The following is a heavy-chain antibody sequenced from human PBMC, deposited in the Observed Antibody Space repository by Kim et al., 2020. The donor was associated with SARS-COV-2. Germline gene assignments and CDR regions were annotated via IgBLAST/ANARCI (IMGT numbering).Heavy chain of an antibody. CDR1: GFTFSDYY. Sequence: GGSLRLSCAASGFTFSDYYMSWIRQAPGKGLEWVSYISSSISYTNYADSVKGRFTISRDNAKNSLYLQMNSLRAEDTAVYYCAREWGYYDFWSGKGVQGTLVTVSS. CDR3: AREWGYYDFWSGK. CDR2: ISSSISYT. D-gene: IGHD3-3*01. J-gene: IGHJ4*02. V-gene: IGHV3-11*05.